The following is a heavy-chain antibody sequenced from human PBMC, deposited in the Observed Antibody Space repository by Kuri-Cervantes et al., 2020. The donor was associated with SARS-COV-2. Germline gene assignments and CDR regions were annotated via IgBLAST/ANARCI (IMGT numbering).Heavy chain of an antibody. Sequence: ASVKVSCKASGYTFSDYYIHWVRQAPGQGLEWMECINPYTGGKQYAQKFQGWVTLTRDTSLSTAFMELSRLTSDDTPLYYCARGEGVRGLMVVFRWRGAGPLDLWGQGSPVTVSS. CDR2: INPYTGGK. D-gene: IGHD3-10*01. J-gene: IGHJ5*02. CDR3: ARGEGVRGLMVVFRWRGAGPLDL. V-gene: IGHV1-2*04. CDR1: GYTFSDYY.